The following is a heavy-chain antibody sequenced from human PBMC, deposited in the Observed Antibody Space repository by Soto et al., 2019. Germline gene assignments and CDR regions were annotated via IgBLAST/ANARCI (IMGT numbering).Heavy chain of an antibody. V-gene: IGHV3-23*01. J-gene: IGHJ4*02. Sequence: GGSLRLSCAASGFTFSSYAMSWVRQAPGKGLEWVSAISGSGGSTYYADSVKGRFTISRDNSKNTLYLQMNSLRAEDTAVYYCAKALRRIVLMVYAIEFDYWGQGTLVTVSS. CDR1: GFTFSSYA. D-gene: IGHD2-8*01. CDR3: AKALRRIVLMVYAIEFDY. CDR2: ISGSGGST.